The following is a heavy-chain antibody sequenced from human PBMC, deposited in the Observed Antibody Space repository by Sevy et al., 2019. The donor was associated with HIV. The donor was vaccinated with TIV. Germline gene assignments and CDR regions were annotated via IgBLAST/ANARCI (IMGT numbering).Heavy chain of an antibody. CDR3: AREAHYYDSSGYYRKAFDI. CDR2: IKQDGSEK. D-gene: IGHD3-22*01. CDR1: GFTFSSYW. V-gene: IGHV3-7*01. J-gene: IGHJ3*02. Sequence: GGSLRLSCAASGFTFSSYWMSWVRQAPGKGLEWVANIKQDGSEKYYVDSVKGRFTISRDNAKNSLYLQMNSLRAEDTAVYYCAREAHYYDSSGYYRKAFDIWGQGTMVTVSS.